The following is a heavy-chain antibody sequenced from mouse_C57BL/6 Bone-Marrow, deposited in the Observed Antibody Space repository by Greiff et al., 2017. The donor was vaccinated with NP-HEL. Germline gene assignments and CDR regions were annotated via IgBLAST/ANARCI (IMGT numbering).Heavy chain of an antibody. Sequence: VQLQQSGAELVRPGSSVKMSCKTSGYTFTSYGINWVKQRPGQGLEWIGYIYIGNGYTEYNEKFKGKATLTSDTSSSTAYMQLSSLTSEDSAIYFCARRANYYGSSPYWYFDVWGTGTTVTVSS. CDR3: ARRANYYGSSPYWYFDV. V-gene: IGHV1-58*01. CDR2: IYIGNGYT. J-gene: IGHJ1*03. D-gene: IGHD1-1*01. CDR1: GYTFTSYG.